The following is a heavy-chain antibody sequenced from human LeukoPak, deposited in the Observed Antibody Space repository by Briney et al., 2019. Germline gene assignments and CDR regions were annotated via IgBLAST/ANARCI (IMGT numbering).Heavy chain of an antibody. Sequence: GGSLRLSCAASGFTFSSYGMHWVRQAPGKGLEWVASIRYDGSNKYYADSVKGRFTISRDNSKNTLYLQMNSLRAEDTAVYYCARDIYGGIEDAFDIWGQGTMVTVSS. V-gene: IGHV3-30*02. CDR2: IRYDGSNK. CDR1: GFTFSSYG. D-gene: IGHD4-23*01. J-gene: IGHJ3*02. CDR3: ARDIYGGIEDAFDI.